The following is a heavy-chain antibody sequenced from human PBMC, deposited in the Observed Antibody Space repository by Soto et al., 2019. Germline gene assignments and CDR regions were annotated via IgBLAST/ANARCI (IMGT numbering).Heavy chain of an antibody. V-gene: IGHV1-69*01. CDR3: ARGDYYDSSGYPDAFDI. CDR2: IIPFFGTE. Sequence: QVQLVQSGAEVKKPGPSGKFSCKAPGGTLSSYAISWVRKAPGQGLGWMGGIIPFFGTENYAKKFQGRVTITADESTSTAYMELSSLRSEDTAVYYCARGDYYDSSGYPDAFDIWGQGTMVTVSS. CDR1: GGTLSSYA. D-gene: IGHD3-22*01. J-gene: IGHJ3*02.